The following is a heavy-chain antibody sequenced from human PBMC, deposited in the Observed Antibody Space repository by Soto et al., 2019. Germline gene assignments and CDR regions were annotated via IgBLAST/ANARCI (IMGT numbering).Heavy chain of an antibody. D-gene: IGHD2-15*01. Sequence: QVQLVQSGAEVKKPGASVKVSCKASGYTFTGYYMHWVRQAPGQGLEWMGWINPNSGGTNYAQKFQGWVTMTRDTSISTACMELSRLRSDDTAVYYCARGKDIVVVVAATGDAFDIWGQGTMVTVSS. CDR2: INPNSGGT. V-gene: IGHV1-2*04. CDR3: ARGKDIVVVVAATGDAFDI. CDR1: GYTFTGYY. J-gene: IGHJ3*02.